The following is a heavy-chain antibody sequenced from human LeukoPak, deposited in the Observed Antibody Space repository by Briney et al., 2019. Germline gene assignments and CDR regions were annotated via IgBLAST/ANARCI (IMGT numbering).Heavy chain of an antibody. D-gene: IGHD4-17*01. CDR3: ARASNGDYVDY. CDR1: GGXISSGGYS. J-gene: IGHJ4*02. V-gene: IGHV4-30-2*01. Sequence: SETLSLTCAVSGGXISSGGYSWSWIRQPPGKGLEWIGYIYHSGSTYYNPSLKSRVTISVDRSRNQFSLKLSSVTAADTAVYYCARASNGDYVDYWGQGTLVTVSS. CDR2: IYHSGST.